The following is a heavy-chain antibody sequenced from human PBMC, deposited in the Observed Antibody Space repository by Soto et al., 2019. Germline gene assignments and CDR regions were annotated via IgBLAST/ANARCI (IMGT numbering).Heavy chain of an antibody. CDR2: IYHSGST. CDR1: GGSISSSNW. V-gene: IGHV4-4*02. CDR3: ARVWTMVRGVYYFDY. Sequence: QVQLQESGPGLVKPSGTLSLTCAVSGGSISSSNWWSWVRQPPGKGLEWIGEIYHSGSTNYNPSLQSRVTISVDKSKNQFPLKLSSVTAADTAVYYCARVWTMVRGVYYFDYWGQGTLVTVSS. D-gene: IGHD3-10*01. J-gene: IGHJ4*02.